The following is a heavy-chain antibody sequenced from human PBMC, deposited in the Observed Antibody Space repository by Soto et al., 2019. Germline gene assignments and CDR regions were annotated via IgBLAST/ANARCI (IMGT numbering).Heavy chain of an antibody. CDR1: GFTFSNYG. J-gene: IGHJ6*02. CDR3: ARVPHIVATISDYYYGMDV. Sequence: GGSLKLSCAASGFTFSNYGMHWVRQAPGKGLEWVAVISYDGSNKYYADSVKGRFTISRDNSKNTLYLQMNSLRAEDTAVYYCARVPHIVATISDYYYGMDVWGQGTTVTVSS. D-gene: IGHD5-12*01. CDR2: ISYDGSNK. V-gene: IGHV3-30*03.